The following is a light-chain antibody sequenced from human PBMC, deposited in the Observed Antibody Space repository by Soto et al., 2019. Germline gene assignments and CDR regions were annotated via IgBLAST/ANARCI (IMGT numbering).Light chain of an antibody. CDR1: QSVLYSSNNKNY. CDR3: QQYYSTPGT. V-gene: IGKV4-1*01. J-gene: IGKJ1*01. Sequence: DIVMTQSPDSLAVSLGERATINCKSSQSVLYSSNNKNYLAWYQQKPGQPPKLLIYWASTRESGVPDRFSGSESGTDFTLTISSLQAEDVAVYYCQQYYSTPGTFGQGTKVEIK. CDR2: WAS.